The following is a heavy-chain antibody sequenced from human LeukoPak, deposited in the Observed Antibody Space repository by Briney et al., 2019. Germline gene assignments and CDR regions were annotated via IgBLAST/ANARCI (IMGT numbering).Heavy chain of an antibody. V-gene: IGHV1-2*02. D-gene: IGHD3-10*01. CDR1: GYSFADYY. J-gene: IGHJ5*02. CDR2: INPNSGGT. Sequence: GASVKVSCKSSGYSFADYYMHWVRQAPGQGLEGVGWINPNSGGTRSPQKFQGRVTMTRDTSISTVYMDLSSLRYDDTAVYYCATNILVRDIINWFDPWGQGTLVTVSS. CDR3: ATNILVRDIINWFDP.